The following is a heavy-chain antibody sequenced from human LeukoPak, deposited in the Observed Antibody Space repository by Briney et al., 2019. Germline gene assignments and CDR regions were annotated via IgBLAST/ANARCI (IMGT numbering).Heavy chain of an antibody. CDR2: ISAYNGNT. CDR3: ARVGAYCTSTSCFDY. V-gene: IGHV1-18*01. CDR1: GYTFTSYG. J-gene: IGHJ4*02. Sequence: ASVKVSCKASGYTFTSYGISWVRQAPGQGFEWMGWISAYNGNTDYAQKFQGRVTMTTDTSTSTAYMDLRSLRSDDTAVYYCARVGAYCTSTSCFDYWGLGTLVTASS. D-gene: IGHD2-2*01.